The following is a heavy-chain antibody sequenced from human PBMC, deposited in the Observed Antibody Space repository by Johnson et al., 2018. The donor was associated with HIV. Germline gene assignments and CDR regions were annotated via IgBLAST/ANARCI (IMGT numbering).Heavy chain of an antibody. Sequence: QVQLVESGGGEVQPGRFLRLSCAASGFIFSSYAMHWVRQAPGKGLEWVAVISYDGSNKYYADSVKGRFTISRDNSKNTLYLQINSLRAEDTAVYYCARDVDEFGDGYNPTEIWGQGTMVTVSS. CDR3: ARDVDEFGDGYNPTEI. CDR1: GFIFSSYA. J-gene: IGHJ3*02. D-gene: IGHD5-24*01. V-gene: IGHV3-30*04. CDR2: ISYDGSNK.